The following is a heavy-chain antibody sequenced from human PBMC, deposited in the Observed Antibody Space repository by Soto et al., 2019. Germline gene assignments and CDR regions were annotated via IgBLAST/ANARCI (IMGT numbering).Heavy chain of an antibody. D-gene: IGHD1-26*01. CDR1: GITFSSYV. CDR3: AKDGSGSYQPTFFDY. J-gene: IGHJ4*02. Sequence: EVQLLESGGGLVQPGGSLRLSCAVSGITFSSYVMSWVRQAPGKGLEWVSGVSGDTGSTFYADSVKGRCIVSRDNSKNTLYLNMNSLRADDTAVYYCAKDGSGSYQPTFFDYWGQGTLDTVSS. V-gene: IGHV3-23*01. CDR2: VSGDTGST.